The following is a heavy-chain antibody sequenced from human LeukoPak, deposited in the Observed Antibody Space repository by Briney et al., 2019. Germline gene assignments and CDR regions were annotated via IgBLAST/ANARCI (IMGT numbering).Heavy chain of an antibody. J-gene: IGHJ5*02. V-gene: IGHV4-39*07. Sequence: SETLSLTCTVSGDSISSGTYYYWGWVRQSPGKGLEWIGSILYSGSTYYNPSLQSRVTISVDTSKNQFSLKLSSVTAADTAVYYCARAGTISQQQLAGWFDPWGQGTLVTVSS. CDR3: ARAGTISQQQLAGWFDP. D-gene: IGHD6-13*01. CDR1: GDSISSGTYYY. CDR2: ILYSGST.